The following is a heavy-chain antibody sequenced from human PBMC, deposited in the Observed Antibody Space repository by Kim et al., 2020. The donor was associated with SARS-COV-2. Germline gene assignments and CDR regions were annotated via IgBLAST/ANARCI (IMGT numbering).Heavy chain of an antibody. CDR2: GTI. J-gene: IGHJ4*02. CDR3: AREEGPLDH. Sequence: GTINYADSVEGQFTISWDNSKNTLHLQMNSLTAEGSAVYFCAREEGPLDHWGQGTLVTVSS. V-gene: IGHV3-53*01.